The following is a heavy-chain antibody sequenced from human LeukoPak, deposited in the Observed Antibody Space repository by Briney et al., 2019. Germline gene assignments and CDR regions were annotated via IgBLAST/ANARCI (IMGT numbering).Heavy chain of an antibody. CDR3: ARGNGYNYY. CDR2: IYYSGST. D-gene: IGHD5-24*01. J-gene: IGHJ4*02. CDR1: GASVTNYY. Sequence: SETLSLTCTVSGASVTNYYWAWIRQPPGKGLEWIGYIYYSGSTNYNPSLKSRVTISVDTSKNQFSLKLSSVTAADTAVYYCARGNGYNYYWGQGTLVTVSS. V-gene: IGHV4-59*02.